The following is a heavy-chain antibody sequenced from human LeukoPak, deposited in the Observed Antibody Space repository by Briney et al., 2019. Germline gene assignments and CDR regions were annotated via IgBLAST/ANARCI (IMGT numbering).Heavy chain of an antibody. CDR3: ARCSGGSCWTFDY. CDR2: ICYSGST. CDR1: GGSISSYY. Sequence: SETLSLTCTVSGGSISSYYWSWIRQPPGKGLEWIGNICYSGSTNYNPSLKSRVTISVDTSKNQFSLKLSSVTAADTAVYYCARCSGGSCWTFDYWGQGTLVTVSS. D-gene: IGHD2-15*01. J-gene: IGHJ4*02. V-gene: IGHV4-59*01.